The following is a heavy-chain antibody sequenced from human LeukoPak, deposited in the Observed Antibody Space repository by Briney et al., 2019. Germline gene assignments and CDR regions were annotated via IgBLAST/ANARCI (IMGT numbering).Heavy chain of an antibody. J-gene: IGHJ6*03. Sequence: SETLSLTCTVSGGSISSYYWSWIRQPPGKGLEWIGYIYYSGSTNYNPSLKSRVTISVDTSKNQFSLKLSSVTAADTAVYYCARAREDYYYYMDVWGKGTTVTISS. CDR2: IYYSGST. CDR1: GGSISSYY. V-gene: IGHV4-59*01. CDR3: ARAREDYYYYMDV.